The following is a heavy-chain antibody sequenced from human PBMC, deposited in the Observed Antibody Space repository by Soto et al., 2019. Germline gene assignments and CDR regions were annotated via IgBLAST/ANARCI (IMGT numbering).Heavy chain of an antibody. V-gene: IGHV3-15*07. D-gene: IGHD3-10*01. CDR3: TTDRSTYYYGSGSLNWFDP. J-gene: IGHJ5*02. CDR2: IKSKTDGGTT. Sequence: GGSLRLSCAASGFTFSNAWMNWVRQAPGKGLEWVGRIKSKTDGGTTDYAAPVKGRFTISRDDSKNTLYLQMNSLKTEDTAVYYCTTDRSTYYYGSGSLNWFDPWGQGTLVTVSS. CDR1: GFTFSNAW.